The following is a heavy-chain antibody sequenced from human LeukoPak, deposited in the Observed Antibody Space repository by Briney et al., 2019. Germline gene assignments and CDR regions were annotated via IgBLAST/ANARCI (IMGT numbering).Heavy chain of an antibody. Sequence: SVKVSCKASGGTFSSYAISWVRQAPGQGLEWMGRIIPILSIANYAQKFQGRVTITADKSTSTAYMELSSLRSEDTAVYYCARPYYDILTGYSPVGYWGQGTLVTVSS. J-gene: IGHJ4*02. CDR1: GGTFSSYA. D-gene: IGHD3-9*01. CDR2: IIPILSIA. CDR3: ARPYYDILTGYSPVGY. V-gene: IGHV1-69*04.